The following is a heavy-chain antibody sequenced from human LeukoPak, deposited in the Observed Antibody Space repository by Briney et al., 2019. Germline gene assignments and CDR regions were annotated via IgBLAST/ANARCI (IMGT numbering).Heavy chain of an antibody. Sequence: PSETLSLTCSVSGGYIITSDHYWGWIRQPPGKGLEWIGSIYYTGSTSTNPFFKSRVTVSVDTSKNQFSLNLTSVTAADTAVYYCERERYYYGGKTWFDPWGQGTLVTVSS. D-gene: IGHD4-23*01. V-gene: IGHV4-39*07. CDR1: GGYIITSDHY. J-gene: IGHJ5*02. CDR2: IYYTGST. CDR3: ERERYYYGGKTWFDP.